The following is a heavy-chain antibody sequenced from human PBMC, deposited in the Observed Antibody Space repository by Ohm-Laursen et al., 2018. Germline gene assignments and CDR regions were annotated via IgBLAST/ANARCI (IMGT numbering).Heavy chain of an antibody. D-gene: IGHD3-16*01. CDR3: ARDRDDYVWGSYGHYGMDV. CDR1: GGSFSGYY. V-gene: IGHV4-34*01. Sequence: SDTLSLTCPVYGGSFSGYYWSWIRQPPGKGLEWIGEINHSGSTNYNPSLKSRVTISVDTSKNQFSLKLSSVTAADTAVYYCARDRDDYVWGSYGHYGMDVWGQGTTVTVSS. J-gene: IGHJ6*02. CDR2: INHSGST.